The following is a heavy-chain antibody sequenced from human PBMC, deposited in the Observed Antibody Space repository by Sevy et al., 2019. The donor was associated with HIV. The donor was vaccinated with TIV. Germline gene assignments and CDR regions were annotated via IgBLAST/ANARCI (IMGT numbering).Heavy chain of an antibody. Sequence: APVKVSCKASGYTFTSYGISWVRQAPGQGLEWMGWISAYNGNTNYAQKLQGRVTMTTDTSTSTAYMELRSLRSDDTAVYYCARPYDSSGYYYVSYFDYWGQGTLVTVSS. V-gene: IGHV1-18*04. D-gene: IGHD3-22*01. CDR3: ARPYDSSGYYYVSYFDY. J-gene: IGHJ4*02. CDR1: GYTFTSYG. CDR2: ISAYNGNT.